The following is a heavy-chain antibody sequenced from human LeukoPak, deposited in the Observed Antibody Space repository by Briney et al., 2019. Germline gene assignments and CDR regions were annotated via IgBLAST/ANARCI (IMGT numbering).Heavy chain of an antibody. Sequence: SETLSLTCAVYGGSFSGYYWSWIRQPPGKGLEWIGEINHSGSTNYNPSLKSRVTISVDTSKNQFSLKLSSVTAADTAVYYCARGLIGLDYYYDNRGHAFDIWGQGTMVTVSS. CDR1: GGSFSGYY. D-gene: IGHD3-22*01. J-gene: IGHJ3*02. CDR3: ARGLIGLDYYYDNRGHAFDI. CDR2: INHSGST. V-gene: IGHV4-34*01.